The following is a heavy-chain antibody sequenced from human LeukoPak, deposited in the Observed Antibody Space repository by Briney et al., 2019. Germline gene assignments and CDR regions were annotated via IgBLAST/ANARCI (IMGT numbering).Heavy chain of an antibody. V-gene: IGHV1-69*13. D-gene: IGHD7-27*01. J-gene: IGHJ4*02. CDR2: IIPIFGTA. Sequence: SVNVSCKASGYAFTGYHMHWVRQAPGQGLEWMGGIIPIFGTANYAQKFQGRVTITADESTSTAYMELSSLRSEDTAVYYCASLTGDIDYWGQGTLVTVSS. CDR3: ASLTGDIDY. CDR1: GYAFTGYH.